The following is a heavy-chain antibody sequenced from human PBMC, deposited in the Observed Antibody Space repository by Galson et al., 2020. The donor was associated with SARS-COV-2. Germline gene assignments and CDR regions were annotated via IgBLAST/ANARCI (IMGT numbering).Heavy chain of an antibody. CDR1: GYTFTSFD. D-gene: IGHD3-10*01. CDR3: VVRLWFGEAFDF. CDR2: VSPISDTT. J-gene: IGHJ4*02. V-gene: IGHV1-8*01. Sequence: ASVKVSCKASGYTFTSFDIHWVRQATGQGLEWMGWVSPISDTTGYEQKFQGRVTMTRNTSISTAYMELSSLRSEDTALYYCVVRLWFGEAFDFWGQ.